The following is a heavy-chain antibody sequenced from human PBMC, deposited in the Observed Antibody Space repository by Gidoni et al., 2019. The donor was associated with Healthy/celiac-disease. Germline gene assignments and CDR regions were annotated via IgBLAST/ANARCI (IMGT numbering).Heavy chain of an antibody. Sequence: QVQLVQSGAEVKKPGASVKVSCKASGYTFTSYYMHWVRQAPGQGLEWRGIINPSGGSTSYAQKFQGRVTMTRDTSTSTVYMELSSLRSEDTAVYYWARSPIGECLDYWGQGTLVTVSS. V-gene: IGHV1-46*01. CDR2: INPSGGST. J-gene: IGHJ4*02. CDR3: ARSPIGECLDY. D-gene: IGHD3-10*01. CDR1: GYTFTSYY.